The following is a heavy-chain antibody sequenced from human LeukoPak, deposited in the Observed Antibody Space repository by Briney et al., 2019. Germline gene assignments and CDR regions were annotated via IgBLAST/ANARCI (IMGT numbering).Heavy chain of an antibody. CDR3: ARDCSSTSCYYYYYYYYGMDV. CDR1: GFTFSSYW. J-gene: IGHJ6*02. Sequence: GGSLRLSCAASGFTFSSYWMSWVRQAPGKGLEWVANIKQDGSEKYYVDSVKGRFTISRDSAKNSLYLQMNSLRAEDTAVYYCARDCSSTSCYYYYYYYYGMDVWGQGTTVTVSS. D-gene: IGHD2-2*01. CDR2: IKQDGSEK. V-gene: IGHV3-7*01.